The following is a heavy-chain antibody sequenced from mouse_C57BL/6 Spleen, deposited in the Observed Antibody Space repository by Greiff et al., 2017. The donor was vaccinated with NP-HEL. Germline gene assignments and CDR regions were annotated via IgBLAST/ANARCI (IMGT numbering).Heavy chain of an antibody. Sequence: QVQLKESGPELVKPGASVKISCTASGYSFTSYYIHWVKQRPGQGLEWIGWIYPGSGNTKYNEKFKGKATLTADTSSSTAYMQLSSLTSEDSAVYYCARRAPSNWDVWYFDVWGTGTTVTVSS. CDR3: ARRAPSNWDVWYFDV. V-gene: IGHV1-66*01. CDR2: IYPGSGNT. CDR1: GYSFTSYY. D-gene: IGHD4-1*01. J-gene: IGHJ1*03.